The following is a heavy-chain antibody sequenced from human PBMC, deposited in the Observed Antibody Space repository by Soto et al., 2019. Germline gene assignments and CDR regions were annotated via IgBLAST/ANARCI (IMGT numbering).Heavy chain of an antibody. Sequence: QVQLVQSGAEVKKPGSSVKVSCEASGGTFSSYTITWVRQAPGQGLEWMGRIIPILHITNYAQKFQGRVTITAARSTGTAYMELSSLRSEDTAMYYCARPKKGYHDYDSGGRSLDAFDIWGQGTMVTVSS. CDR1: GGTFSSYT. J-gene: IGHJ3*02. D-gene: IGHD3-22*01. CDR2: IIPILHIT. CDR3: ARPKKGYHDYDSGGRSLDAFDI. V-gene: IGHV1-69*02.